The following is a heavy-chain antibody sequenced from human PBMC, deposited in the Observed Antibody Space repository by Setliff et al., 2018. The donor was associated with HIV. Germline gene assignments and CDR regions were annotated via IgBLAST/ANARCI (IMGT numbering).Heavy chain of an antibody. CDR2: IYYSGST. CDR1: GGSISSSNYY. D-gene: IGHD2-2*01. CDR3: ARHSGGDQLLREFDY. Sequence: SETLSLTCTVSGGSISSSNYYWGWIRQPPGKGLEWIGSIYYSGSTYYNPSLKSRVTISVDTSKNQFSLELSSVTAADTAIFYCARHSGGDQLLREFDYWGQGTLVTVSS. V-gene: IGHV4-39*01. J-gene: IGHJ4*02.